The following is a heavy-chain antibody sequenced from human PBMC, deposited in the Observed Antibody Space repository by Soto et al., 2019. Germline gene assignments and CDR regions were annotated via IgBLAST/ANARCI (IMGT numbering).Heavy chain of an antibody. J-gene: IGHJ4*02. CDR2: IWYDGSNK. V-gene: IGHV3-33*01. Sequence: GGSRRLSCAASGFTFSSYGMHWVRQAPGKGLEWVAVIWYDGSNKYYADSVKGRFTISRDNSKNTLYLQMNSLRAEDTAVYYCARGYYDSSAGGYFDYWGQGTLVTVSS. CDR3: ARGYYDSSAGGYFDY. D-gene: IGHD3-22*01. CDR1: GFTFSSYG.